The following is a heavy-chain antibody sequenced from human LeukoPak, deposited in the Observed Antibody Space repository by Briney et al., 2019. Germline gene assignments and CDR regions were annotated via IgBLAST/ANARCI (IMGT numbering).Heavy chain of an antibody. CDR2: NSGGST. V-gene: IGHV3-53*05. J-gene: IGHJ6*03. CDR1: GFSVSSNY. D-gene: IGHD3-22*01. CDR3: AKDGGGYYPSYYYYMDV. Sequence: PGGSLRLSCAASGFSVSSNYMSWVRQAPGKGLEWVSLNSGGSTYYTDSVKGRFSISRDNSKNTLYLQMNSLRAEDTAVYYCAKDGGGYYPSYYYYMDVWGKGTTVTISS.